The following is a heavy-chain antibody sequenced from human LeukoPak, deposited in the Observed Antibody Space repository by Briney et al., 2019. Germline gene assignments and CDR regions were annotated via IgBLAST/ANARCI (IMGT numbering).Heavy chain of an antibody. CDR1: GFTFSSYA. CDR2: ISGSGGST. J-gene: IGHJ4*02. D-gene: IGHD3-22*01. Sequence: GGSLRLSCAASGFTFSSYAMSWVRQAPGKGLEWVLAISGSGGSTYYADSVKGRFTISRDNSKNTLYLQMNSLRAEDTAVYYCAKDESRYDSSGYYYYFDYWGQGTLVTVSS. V-gene: IGHV3-23*01. CDR3: AKDESRYDSSGYYYYFDY.